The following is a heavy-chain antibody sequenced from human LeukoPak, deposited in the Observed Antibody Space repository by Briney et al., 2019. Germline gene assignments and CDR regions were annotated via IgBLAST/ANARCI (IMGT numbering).Heavy chain of an antibody. CDR3: ARAVRHVVPAGDYYFDY. CDR1: GGSFSGYY. J-gene: IGHJ4*02. Sequence: SETLSLTCAVYGGSFSGYYWSWIRQPPGKGLEWIGEINHSGSTNYNPSLKSRVTISVDTSKNQFSLKLSSVTAADTAVYYCARAVRHVVPAGDYYFDYWAREPWSPSPQ. CDR2: INHSGST. D-gene: IGHD2-2*01. V-gene: IGHV4-34*01.